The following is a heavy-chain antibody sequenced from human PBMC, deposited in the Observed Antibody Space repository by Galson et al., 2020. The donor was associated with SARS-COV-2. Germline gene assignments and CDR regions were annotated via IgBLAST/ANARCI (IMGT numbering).Heavy chain of an antibody. J-gene: IGHJ5*02. V-gene: IGHV1-2*02. D-gene: IGHD4-17*01. CDR2: INPNSGGT. CDR3: ARDLHDYGDYMFDP. Sequence: ASVKVSCKASGYTFTGYYMHWVRQAPGQGLEWMGWINPNSGGTNYAQKFQGRVTMTRDTSISTAYMELSRLRSDDTAVYYCARDLHDYGDYMFDPWGQGTLVTVSS. CDR1: GYTFTGYY.